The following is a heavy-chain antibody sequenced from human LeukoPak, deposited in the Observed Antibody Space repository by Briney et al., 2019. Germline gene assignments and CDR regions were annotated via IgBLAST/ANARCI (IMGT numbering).Heavy chain of an antibody. J-gene: IGHJ4*01. Sequence: GGSLRLSCAASGFIFSNYAMTWVRQAPGKGLEWVSSISGNAGSTYYIDSVKGRFTISRDNSKNTLFLQMNSLRAEDTGMYYCAKYGAPGWSGYCDYWGQEPWSPSPQ. CDR3: AKYGAPGWSGYCDY. D-gene: IGHD4/OR15-4a*01. CDR2: ISGNAGST. V-gene: IGHV3-23*01. CDR1: GFIFSNYA.